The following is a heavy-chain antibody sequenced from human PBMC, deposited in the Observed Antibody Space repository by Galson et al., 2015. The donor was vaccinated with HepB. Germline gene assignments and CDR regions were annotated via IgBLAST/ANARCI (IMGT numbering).Heavy chain of an antibody. CDR3: ARYSSTMAFDY. CDR2: INPSGDSA. Sequence: SVKVSCKASGYTFTSYYMFWVRQAPGQGLEWMGLINPSGDSATYSQKFQGTVTMTRDTSTSTVYMELSSLRSEDTAVYYCARYSSTMAFDYWGQETLVTVSS. CDR1: GYTFTSYY. J-gene: IGHJ4*02. D-gene: IGHD2-2*01. V-gene: IGHV1-46*01.